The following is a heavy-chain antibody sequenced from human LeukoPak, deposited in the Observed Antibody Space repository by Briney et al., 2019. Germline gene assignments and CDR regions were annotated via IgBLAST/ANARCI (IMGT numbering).Heavy chain of an antibody. CDR1: GFTFSSYS. J-gene: IGHJ3*02. Sequence: GGSLRLSCAASGFTFSSYSMNWVRQSPGKGLEWVSSISTTSSYIYYADSARGRFTISRDNAKNSLYLQMNSLRAEDTAVYYCARDKTEQWLVLEAFDIWGQGTVVTVSS. CDR2: ISTTSSYI. V-gene: IGHV3-21*01. CDR3: ARDKTEQWLVLEAFDI. D-gene: IGHD6-19*01.